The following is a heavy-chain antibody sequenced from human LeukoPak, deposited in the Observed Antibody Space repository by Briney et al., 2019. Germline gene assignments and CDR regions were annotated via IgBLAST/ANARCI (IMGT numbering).Heavy chain of an antibody. CDR1: GFTFSSYA. V-gene: IGHV3-74*01. CDR3: AREGVGGGMDV. J-gene: IGHJ6*02. Sequence: PGGSLRLSCAASGFTFSSYAMSWVRQAPGKGLVWVSRINSEGSSTSYADSVKGRFTISRDNAKNTLYLQMNSLRAEDTAVYYCAREGVGGGMDVWGQGTTVTVSS. CDR2: INSEGSST. D-gene: IGHD3-16*01.